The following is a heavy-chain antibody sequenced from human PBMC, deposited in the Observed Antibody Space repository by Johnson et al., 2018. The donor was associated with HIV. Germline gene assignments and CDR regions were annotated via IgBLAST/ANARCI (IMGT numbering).Heavy chain of an antibody. V-gene: IGHV3-30*07. D-gene: IGHD6-19*01. CDR2: ISYDGGNK. CDR1: GFTFSSYA. J-gene: IGHJ3*01. CDR3: ARKQWLAKISSDAFDF. Sequence: QEQLVESGGGVVQPGRSLRLSCAASGFTFSSYAMHWVRQAPGKGLEWVASISYDGGNKYYADSVRGRITISRDNSKNILYLQMNSLRAEDTALYYCARKQWLAKISSDAFDFWGQGTMVTVSS.